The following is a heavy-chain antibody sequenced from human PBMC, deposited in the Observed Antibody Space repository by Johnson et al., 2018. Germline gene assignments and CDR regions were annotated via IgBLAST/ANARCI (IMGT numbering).Heavy chain of an antibody. Sequence: QVQLVQSGGGVVQPGRSLRLSCAASAFTFSSYGMHWVRQAPGKGLEWVAVISYDGSNKYYADSVKGRFTISRDNSKNTVYLQMNSLRAEDTAVYFCAKKDYGPTAYFQHWGQGTLVTVSS. D-gene: IGHD4-17*01. CDR3: AKKDYGPTAYFQH. CDR1: AFTFSSYG. J-gene: IGHJ1*01. CDR2: ISYDGSNK. V-gene: IGHV3-30*18.